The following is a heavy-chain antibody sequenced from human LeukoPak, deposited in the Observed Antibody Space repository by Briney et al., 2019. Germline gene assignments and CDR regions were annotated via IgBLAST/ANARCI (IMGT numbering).Heavy chain of an antibody. D-gene: IGHD3-22*01. J-gene: IGHJ5*02. V-gene: IGHV4-59*11. CDR1: GGSISSHY. CDR3: ARLYDSSGYTNWLDP. Sequence: SETLSLTCTVSGGSISSHYWSWLRQPPGKGLEWIRYIYYSGSSKYNPSLKSRVTISVDTSKNQFSLKLSSVTAADTAVYYCARLYDSSGYTNWLDPWGPGTLVTVSS. CDR2: IYYSGSS.